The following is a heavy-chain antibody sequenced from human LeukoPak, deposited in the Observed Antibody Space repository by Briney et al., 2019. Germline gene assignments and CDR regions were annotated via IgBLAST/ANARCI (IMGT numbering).Heavy chain of an antibody. V-gene: IGHV3-74*01. CDR2: IASDGSST. CDR3: ARGIDFWSGFDC. D-gene: IGHD3-3*01. Sequence: PGGSLRLSCAASGFTFSSYWMNWVRQAPGKGLVWVSRIASDGSSTTYADSVKGRFSISRDNAKNTLYLQMNSLRAEDTAVYYCARGIDFWSGFDCWGQGTLVTISS. CDR1: GFTFSSYW. J-gene: IGHJ5*01.